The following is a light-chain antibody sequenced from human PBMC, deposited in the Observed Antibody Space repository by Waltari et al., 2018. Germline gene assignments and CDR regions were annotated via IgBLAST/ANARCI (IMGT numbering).Light chain of an antibody. CDR3: QQYYSTPQT. CDR1: QSVLYNLNNKNY. Sequence: LMTQSPDSLAVSLGERATINCKSSQSVLYNLNNKNYLDWYQQKPGQLPNLLIYWASIRESGVPDRFSGSGSGTDFTLTISSLQAEDVGVYYCQQYYSTPQTFGQGTKVEIK. V-gene: IGKV4-1*01. CDR2: WAS. J-gene: IGKJ1*01.